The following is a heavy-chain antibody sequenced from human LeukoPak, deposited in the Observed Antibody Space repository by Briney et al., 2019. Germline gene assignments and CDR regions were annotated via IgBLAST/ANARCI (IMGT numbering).Heavy chain of an antibody. D-gene: IGHD1-7*01. CDR1: GGSFSGYY. Sequence: SEALSLTCAVYGGSFSGYYWSWIRQPPGKGLEWIGEINHSGSTNYNPSLKSRVTISVDTSKNQFSLKLSSVTAADTAVYYCASRSSYNWNYAWGQGTLVTVSS. CDR3: ASRSSYNWNYA. CDR2: INHSGST. V-gene: IGHV4-34*01. J-gene: IGHJ4*02.